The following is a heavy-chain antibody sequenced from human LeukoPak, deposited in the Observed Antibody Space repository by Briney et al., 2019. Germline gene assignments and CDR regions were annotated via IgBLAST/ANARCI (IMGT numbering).Heavy chain of an antibody. Sequence: SVKVSCKASGSXFSSYAISWVRQAPGQGLEWMGGIIPIFGTANYAQKFQGRVTITADESTSTAYMELSSLRSEDTAVYYCARCSRVATEVYFDYWGQGTLVTVSS. D-gene: IGHD5-12*01. CDR3: ARCSRVATEVYFDY. V-gene: IGHV1-69*13. CDR2: IIPIFGTA. CDR1: GSXFSSYA. J-gene: IGHJ4*02.